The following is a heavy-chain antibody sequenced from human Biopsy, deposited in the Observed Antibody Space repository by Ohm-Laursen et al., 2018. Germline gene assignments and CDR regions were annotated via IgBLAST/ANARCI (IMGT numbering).Heavy chain of an antibody. V-gene: IGHV3-11*01. CDR1: GFPFSDYY. D-gene: IGHD2-2*02. J-gene: IGHJ4*02. CDR2: ISSGGTTI. CDR3: AKARSGSSNSCYNY. Sequence: GSLRLSCTASGFPFSDYYMRWIRQAPGKGLEWVSYISSGGTTIYYADSVKGRFTISRDNAKNSLYLQMNSLRAEDTAIYYCAKARSGSSNSCYNYWGQGTLVIVSS.